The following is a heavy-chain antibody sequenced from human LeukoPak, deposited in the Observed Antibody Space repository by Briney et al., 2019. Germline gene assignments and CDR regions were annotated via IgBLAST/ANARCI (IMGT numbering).Heavy chain of an antibody. CDR1: GFTFRSYS. CDR2: ISSSSSYI. D-gene: IGHD1-26*01. CDR3: ARVRFGGSHSHPGEFDY. Sequence: GSLRLSCAASGFTFRSYSMNWVRQAPGKGLEWVSSISSSSSYIYYADSVKGRFTISRDNAKNSLYLQMNSLRAEDTAVYYCARVRFGGSHSHPGEFDYWGQGTLVTVSS. V-gene: IGHV3-21*01. J-gene: IGHJ4*02.